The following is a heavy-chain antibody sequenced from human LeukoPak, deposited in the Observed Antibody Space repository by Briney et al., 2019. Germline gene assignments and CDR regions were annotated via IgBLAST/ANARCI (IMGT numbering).Heavy chain of an antibody. CDR1: GGSISSYY. J-gene: IGHJ6*02. CDR2: INYSGCT. V-gene: IGHV4-59*01. CDR3: ARVPNGRIPSSTYYYYYGMDV. D-gene: IGHD1-26*01. Sequence: SETLSLTCAVSGGSISSYYWSWIRQPPEKGLEWIGYINYSGCTGYNPSLKSRVTISVDTSKNQFSLKLSSVTAADTAVYYCARVPNGRIPSSTYYYYYGMDVWGQGTTVTVSS.